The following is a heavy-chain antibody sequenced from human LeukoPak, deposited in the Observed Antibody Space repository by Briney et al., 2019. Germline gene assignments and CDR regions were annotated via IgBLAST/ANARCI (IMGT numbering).Heavy chain of an antibody. CDR1: GFTFSSYA. Sequence: GGSLRLSCAASGFTFSSYAMHWVRQAPGKGRGGVAVISYDGSNKYYADSVKGRFTTSRDNARNSLYLQMNSLRAEDTAVYYCTRDKHNWNYEGLDYWGQGTLVTVPS. J-gene: IGHJ4*02. CDR2: ISYDGSNK. V-gene: IGHV3-30-3*01. CDR3: TRDKHNWNYEGLDY. D-gene: IGHD1-7*01.